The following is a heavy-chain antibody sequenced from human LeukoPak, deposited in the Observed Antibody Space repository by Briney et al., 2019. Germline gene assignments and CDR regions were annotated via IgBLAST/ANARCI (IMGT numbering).Heavy chain of an antibody. J-gene: IGHJ5*02. CDR3: ARRPGGRSYGSLFRFDP. V-gene: IGHV4-39*01. Sequence: SETLSLTCTVSGGSISSSNYFWAWIRQPPGKGLEWIGSIYYSASTYYNPSLKSRVTISVDTSKNQLTLKLNSVTAAVAAVHYCARRPGGRSYGSLFRFDPWGKGTLVIVSS. D-gene: IGHD5-18*01. CDR1: GGSISSSNYF. CDR2: IYYSAST.